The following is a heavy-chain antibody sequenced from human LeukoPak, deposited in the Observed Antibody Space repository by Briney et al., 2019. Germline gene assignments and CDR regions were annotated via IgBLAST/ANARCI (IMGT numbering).Heavy chain of an antibody. CDR3: AKSHGSGSYNDDY. J-gene: IGHJ4*02. V-gene: IGHV3-74*01. D-gene: IGHD3-10*01. CDR2: INSDGSST. CDR1: GFTFSSYW. Sequence: GGSLRLSCAASGFTFSSYWMHWVRQAPGKGLVWVSRINSDGSSTSYADSVKGRFTISRDNAKNTLYLQMNSLRAEDTAVYYCAKSHGSGSYNDDYWGQGTLVTVSS.